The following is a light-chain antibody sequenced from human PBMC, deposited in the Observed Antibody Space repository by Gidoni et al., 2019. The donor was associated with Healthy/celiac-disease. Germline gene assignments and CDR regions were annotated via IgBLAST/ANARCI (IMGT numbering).Light chain of an antibody. V-gene: IGLV1-44*01. CDR3: AAWDDSLNGRV. Sequence: QSQLPQPPSASGPPGPRVTISCSGSSSNIGSNTVNWYQQLPGAAPKLLIYSNNHRPSGVPDRFSGSKSGTSASLAISWLQSEDEADYYCAAWDDSLNGRVFGGGTKLTVL. CDR2: SNN. CDR1: SSNIGSNT. J-gene: IGLJ3*02.